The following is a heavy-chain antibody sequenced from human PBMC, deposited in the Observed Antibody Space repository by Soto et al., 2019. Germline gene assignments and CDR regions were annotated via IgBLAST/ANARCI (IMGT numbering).Heavy chain of an antibody. CDR3: ARGRGGYFDL. CDR1: GGSISSYY. Sequence: QVQLQESGPGLVKPSETLSLTCTVSGGSISSYYWSWIRQPPGKGLEWIGYIYYSGSTNYNPSLXSXVXIXXDTSKNQFSLKLSSATAADTAVYYCARGRGGYFDLWGRGTLVTVSS. D-gene: IGHD3-16*01. J-gene: IGHJ2*01. V-gene: IGHV4-59*12. CDR2: IYYSGST.